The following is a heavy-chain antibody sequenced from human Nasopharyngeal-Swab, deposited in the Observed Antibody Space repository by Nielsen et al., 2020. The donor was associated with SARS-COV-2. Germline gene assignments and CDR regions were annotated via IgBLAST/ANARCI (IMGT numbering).Heavy chain of an antibody. CDR3: ARGQYCSSTSCYARGYYYYYGMDV. J-gene: IGHJ6*02. Sequence: GESLKISCAASGFTFSSYSMNWVRQAPGKGLEWVSSISSSSSYIYYADPVKGRFTISRDNAKNSLYLQMNSLRAEDTAVYYCARGQYCSSTSCYARGYYYYYGMDVWGQGTTVTVSS. CDR2: ISSSSSYI. V-gene: IGHV3-21*01. D-gene: IGHD2-2*01. CDR1: GFTFSSYS.